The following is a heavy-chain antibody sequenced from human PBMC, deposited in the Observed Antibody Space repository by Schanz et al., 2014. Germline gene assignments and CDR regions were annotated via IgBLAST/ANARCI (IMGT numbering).Heavy chain of an antibody. CDR1: GFTFSIYA. J-gene: IGHJ4*02. CDR2: ISGSSRTI. V-gene: IGHV3-48*01. D-gene: IGHD1-26*01. CDR3: ARGGSGSHYRLDY. Sequence: EVQLVESGGGLVQPGGPLRLSCSASGFTFSIYAMHWVRQAPGKGLEWVSYISGSSRTIYYADSMKGRFTVSRDNAENALYLQMNSLRAEDTGLYFCARGGSGSHYRLDYWGQGTLVTVSS.